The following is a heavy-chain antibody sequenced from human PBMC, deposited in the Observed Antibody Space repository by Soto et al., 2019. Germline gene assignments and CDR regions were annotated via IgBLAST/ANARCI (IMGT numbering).Heavy chain of an antibody. CDR3: AKERIGDLTEYFQH. J-gene: IGHJ1*01. V-gene: IGHV3-23*01. D-gene: IGHD3-10*01. Sequence: EVQLLESGGGLVQPGGSLRLSCAASGFTFGIYAMSWVRQAPGKGLEWVSGISGGGGSTYYADSVKGRFTISRDNSKNTLYLQMTSLRAEDAAVYYCAKERIGDLTEYFQHWGQGNLVTVSS. CDR2: ISGGGGST. CDR1: GFTFGIYA.